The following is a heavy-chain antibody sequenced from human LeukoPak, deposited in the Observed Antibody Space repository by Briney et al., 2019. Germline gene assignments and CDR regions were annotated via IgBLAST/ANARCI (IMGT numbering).Heavy chain of an antibody. V-gene: IGHV3-23*01. CDR1: GFTFSSYA. CDR2: ISGSGGST. Sequence: GGSPRLSCAASGFTFSSYAMSWVRQAPGKGLEWVSAISGSGGSTYYADSVKGRFTISRDNSKNTLYLQMNSLRAEDTAVYYCAKASRLLHGSGSYPGYFDYWGQGALVTVSS. CDR3: AKASRLLHGSGSYPGYFDY. J-gene: IGHJ4*02. D-gene: IGHD3-10*01.